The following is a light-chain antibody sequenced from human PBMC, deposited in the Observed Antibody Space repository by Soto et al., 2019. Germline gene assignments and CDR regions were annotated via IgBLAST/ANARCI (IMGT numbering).Light chain of an antibody. V-gene: IGLV2-14*01. CDR2: DVR. CDR1: SSDVGGYNH. Sequence: QSALTQPASVSGSPGQSTTISCTGTSSDVGGYNHVSWYQQHPGKAPKLMIYDVRNRPSGVSNRFSGSKSVNTASLTISGLQAEDEADYYCSSYTTISTDVFGTGTKLTVL. CDR3: SSYTTISTDV. J-gene: IGLJ1*01.